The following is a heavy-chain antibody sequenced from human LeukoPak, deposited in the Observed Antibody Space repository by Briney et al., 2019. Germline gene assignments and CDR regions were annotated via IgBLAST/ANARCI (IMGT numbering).Heavy chain of an antibody. V-gene: IGHV3-74*01. CDR1: GFTFSSYW. D-gene: IGHD3/OR15-3a*01. Sequence: GGSLRLSCAASGFTFSSYWMHWVRQAPGKGLVWVSRINSDGRRTYYAGSVKGRFTISIDNAKNTLYLQMNSLRAEDTAVYYCARARGNNYGFFDYWGQGILVTVSS. CDR2: INSDGRRT. J-gene: IGHJ4*02. CDR3: ARARGNNYGFFDY.